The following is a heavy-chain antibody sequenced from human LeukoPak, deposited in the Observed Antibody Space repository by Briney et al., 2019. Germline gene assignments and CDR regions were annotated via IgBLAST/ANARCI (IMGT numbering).Heavy chain of an antibody. CDR1: GFTFRDYA. Sequence: GGSLRLSCTVSGFTFRDYALKWVRQRQGKGLGWVGFIRSKAYGGTTEYAASVKGRFTISRDDSNGIAYLQMNSLTTEDTAVYYCTRGFGSGWYHIDYWGQGTLVAVSS. D-gene: IGHD6-19*01. V-gene: IGHV3-49*04. J-gene: IGHJ4*02. CDR3: TRGFGSGWYHIDY. CDR2: IRSKAYGGTT.